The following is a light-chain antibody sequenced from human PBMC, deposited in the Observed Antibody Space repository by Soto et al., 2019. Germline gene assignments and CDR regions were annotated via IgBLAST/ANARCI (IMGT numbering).Light chain of an antibody. CDR2: AAS. CDR3: QQSHSIPYT. J-gene: IGKJ2*01. Sequence: DIQMTQSPSSLSASVGDRVTITCRARQTISSSLNWYQQKPGKAPKLLIYAASSLQSGVPSRFSGSGSGTDFPLTSSSLQPEDFATYYCQQSHSIPYTFGQGTKRAIK. V-gene: IGKV1-39*01. CDR1: QTISSS.